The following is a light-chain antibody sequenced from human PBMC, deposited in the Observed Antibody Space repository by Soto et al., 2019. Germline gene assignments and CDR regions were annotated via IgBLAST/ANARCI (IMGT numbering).Light chain of an antibody. CDR1: QSVSSY. CDR3: QQYNNWPLT. CDR2: DAS. J-gene: IGKJ4*01. Sequence: EIVLTQSPATLSLSPGERATLSCRASQSVSSYLAWYQQKHGQAPRLLIYDASTRATGIPARFSGSGSGTELTITISSLQSEDCEVYDCQQYNNWPLTFGGGTKVDIK. V-gene: IGKV3-15*01.